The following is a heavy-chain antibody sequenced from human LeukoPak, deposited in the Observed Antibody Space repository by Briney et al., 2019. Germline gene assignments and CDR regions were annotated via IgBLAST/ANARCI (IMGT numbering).Heavy chain of an antibody. V-gene: IGHV1-18*01. CDR3: ARAPDRYSSSSEYDY. D-gene: IGHD6-6*01. CDR2: ISAYNGNT. CDR1: GGTFSSYA. J-gene: IGHJ4*02. Sequence: ASVKVSCKASGGTFSSYAISWVRQAPGQGLEWMGWISAYNGNTNYAQKLQGRVTMTTDTSTSTAYMELRSLRSDDTAVYYCARAPDRYSSSSEYDYWGQGTLVTVSS.